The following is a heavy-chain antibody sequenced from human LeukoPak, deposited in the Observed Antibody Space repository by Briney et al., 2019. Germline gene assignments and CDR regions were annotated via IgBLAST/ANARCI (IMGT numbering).Heavy chain of an antibody. CDR2: INHSGST. D-gene: IGHD3-9*01. J-gene: IGHJ5*02. V-gene: IGHV4-34*01. Sequence: SETLSLTCAVYGGSFSGYYWSWIRQPPGKGLEWIGEINHSGSTNYNPSLKSRVTISVDTSKNQFSLKLSSVTAADTAVYYCARLFFDWLQTAGWFDPWGQGTLVTVSS. CDR3: ARLFFDWLQTAGWFDP. CDR1: GGSFSGYY.